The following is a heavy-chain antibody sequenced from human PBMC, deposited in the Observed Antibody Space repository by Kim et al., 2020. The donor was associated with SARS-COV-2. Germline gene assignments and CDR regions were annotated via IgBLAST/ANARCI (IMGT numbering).Heavy chain of an antibody. V-gene: IGHV1-18*01. Sequence: ASVKVSCKASGYTFTSYGISWVRQAPGQGLEWMGWISAYNGNTNYAQKLQGRVTMTTDTSTSTAYMELRSLRSDDTAVYYCARDPRLGYCSSTSCRAAHTYYYYGMDVWGQGTTVTVSS. D-gene: IGHD2-2*01. CDR2: ISAYNGNT. CDR3: ARDPRLGYCSSTSCRAAHTYYYYGMDV. CDR1: GYTFTSYG. J-gene: IGHJ6*02.